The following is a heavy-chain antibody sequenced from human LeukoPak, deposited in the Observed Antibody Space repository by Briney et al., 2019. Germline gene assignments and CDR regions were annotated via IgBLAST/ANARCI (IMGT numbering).Heavy chain of an antibody. CDR1: GFTFSDYY. J-gene: IGHJ4*02. CDR3: ARARVVPAAMYY. V-gene: IGHV4-34*01. CDR2: INHSGST. D-gene: IGHD2-2*01. Sequence: GSLRLSCAASGFTFSDYYMSWIRQPPGKGLEWIGEINHSGSTNYNPSLKSRVTISVDTSKNQFSLKLSSVTAADTAVYYCARARVVPAAMYYWGQGTLVTVSS.